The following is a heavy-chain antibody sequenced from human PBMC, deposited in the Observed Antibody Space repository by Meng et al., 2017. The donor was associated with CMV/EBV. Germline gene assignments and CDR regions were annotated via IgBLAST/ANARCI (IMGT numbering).Heavy chain of an antibody. CDR1: GFTFGDHA. CDR3: TRATVTTYYYYYYGMDV. V-gene: IGHV3-49*04. J-gene: IGHJ6*02. Sequence: GGSLRLSCTASGFTFGDHAMSWVRQAPGKGLEWVGFIRSKAYGGTTEYAASVKGRFTISRDDSKSIAYLQMNSLKTEDTAVYYCTRATVTTYYYYYYGMDVWGQGTTVTVSS. D-gene: IGHD4-11*01. CDR2: IRSKAYGGTT.